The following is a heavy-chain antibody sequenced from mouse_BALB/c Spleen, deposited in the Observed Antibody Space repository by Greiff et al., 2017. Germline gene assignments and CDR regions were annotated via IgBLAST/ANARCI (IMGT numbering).Heavy chain of an antibody. Sequence: QVQLQQSGAELAKPGASVKMSCKASGYTFTSYWMHWVKQRPGQGLEWIGYINPSTGYTEYNQKFKDKATLTADKSSSTAYMQLSSLTSEDSAVYYCASLDPHYYGYSYWGQGTTLTVSA. CDR2: INPSTGYT. CDR1: GYTFTSYW. D-gene: IGHD1-2*01. V-gene: IGHV1-7*01. CDR3: ASLDPHYYGYSY. J-gene: IGHJ2*01.